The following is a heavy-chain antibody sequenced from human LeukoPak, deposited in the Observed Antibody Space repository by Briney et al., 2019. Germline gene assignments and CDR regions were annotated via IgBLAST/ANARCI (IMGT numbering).Heavy chain of an antibody. CDR2: IIPILGIA. J-gene: IGHJ4*02. CDR1: GGTFSSYA. Sequence: SVKVSCKASGGTFSSYAISWVRQAPGQGLEWMGRIIPILGIANYAQKFQGRVTITADKSTSTAYMELSSLRSEDTDVYYCASSRDGYNFDYWGQGTLVTVSS. V-gene: IGHV1-69*04. D-gene: IGHD5-12*01. CDR3: ASSRDGYNFDY.